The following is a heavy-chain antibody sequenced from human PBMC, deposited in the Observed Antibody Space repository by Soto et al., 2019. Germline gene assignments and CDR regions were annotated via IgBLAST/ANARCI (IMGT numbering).Heavy chain of an antibody. CDR2: IYHSGST. Sequence: SETLFLTCAVSGGSLSSGGYSWSWIRQPPGKGLEWVGYIYHSGSTYYNPSLKSRVTMTRDTSISTAYMELSRLRSDDTAVYYCARDHDKLRYFDWLSGEDYYYYGMDVWGQGTTVTVSS. CDR3: ARDHDKLRYFDWLSGEDYYYYGMDV. J-gene: IGHJ6*02. D-gene: IGHD3-9*01. CDR1: GGSLSSGGYS. V-gene: IGHV4-30-2*01.